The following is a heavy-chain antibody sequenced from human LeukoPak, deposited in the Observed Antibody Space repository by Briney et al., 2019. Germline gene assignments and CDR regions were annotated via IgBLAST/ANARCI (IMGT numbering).Heavy chain of an antibody. D-gene: IGHD5-18*01. CDR3: ASPDFARPYSYASLDY. CDR2: ISYDGRNI. J-gene: IGHJ4*02. CDR1: GFTLSSYG. V-gene: IGHV3-30*03. Sequence: QAGGSLTLSYAASGFTLSSYGMHWVRQAPGKGLEWVADISYDGRNIYYADSVKGRFTISRDNSKNPLYLQMNSLSAEDTAVYYCASPDFARPYSYASLDYWGQGTLVTVSS.